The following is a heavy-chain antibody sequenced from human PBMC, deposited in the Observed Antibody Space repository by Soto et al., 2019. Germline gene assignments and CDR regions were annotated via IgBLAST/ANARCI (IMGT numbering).Heavy chain of an antibody. V-gene: IGHV3-23*01. Sequence: GGSLRLSCAASGFTFSSYAMSWVRQAPGKGLEWVSAISGSGGSTYYADSVKGRITISREHSKNTLYLQMNSLRAEDTAVYYCAKILPKFTIFGVDTGGYWGQGTLVTVSS. J-gene: IGHJ4*02. CDR3: AKILPKFTIFGVDTGGY. CDR2: ISGSGGST. CDR1: GFTFSSYA. D-gene: IGHD3-3*01.